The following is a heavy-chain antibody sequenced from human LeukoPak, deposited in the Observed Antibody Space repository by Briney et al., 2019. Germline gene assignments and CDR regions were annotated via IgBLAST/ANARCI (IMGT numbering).Heavy chain of an antibody. D-gene: IGHD6-25*01. Sequence: GGSLRLSCAASGFTFNNYAMTWFRQAPGRGLEWLSLISGDAGSTAYADSVKGRFTIFRDNSKNTLYLQMNSLRAEDTAVYFCAKVFDSSSGPFDYWGQGTLVTVSS. CDR1: GFTFNNYA. V-gene: IGHV3-23*01. CDR3: AKVFDSSSGPFDY. CDR2: ISGDAGST. J-gene: IGHJ4*02.